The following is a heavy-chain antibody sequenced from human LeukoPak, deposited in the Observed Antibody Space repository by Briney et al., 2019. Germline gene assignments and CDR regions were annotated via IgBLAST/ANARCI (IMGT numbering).Heavy chain of an antibody. D-gene: IGHD1-20*01. CDR1: GYTFTDYP. Sequence: ASVKVSCKASGYTFTDYPMNWVRQAPGQGLEWMGWIYTDTGNPTYAQGFTGHYVFSLDTSVSTAYLQIISLKAEDTAVYHCARAGLTGSKVAFDVWGQGTMVTVSS. J-gene: IGHJ3*01. CDR2: IYTDTGNP. CDR3: ARAGLTGSKVAFDV. V-gene: IGHV7-4-1*02.